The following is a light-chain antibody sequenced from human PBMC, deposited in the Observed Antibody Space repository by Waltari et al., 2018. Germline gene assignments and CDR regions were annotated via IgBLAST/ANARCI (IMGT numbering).Light chain of an antibody. CDR1: QTISSY. Sequence: DIQMTQSPSSLSASVGDRVTITCRASQTISSYLYWYQPKPGKAPKLLIFAASSLESGVPSRFSGSGSGTDFTLTITSLQPEDFATYYCQQSHSAPRTFGQGTKVEIK. J-gene: IGKJ1*01. V-gene: IGKV1-39*01. CDR2: AAS. CDR3: QQSHSAPRT.